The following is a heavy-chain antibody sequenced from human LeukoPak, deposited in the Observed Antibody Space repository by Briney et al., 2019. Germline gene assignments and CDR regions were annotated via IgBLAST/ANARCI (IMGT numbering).Heavy chain of an antibody. CDR2: IYYSGST. Sequence: SETLSLTCTVSGGSISSYYWSWIRQPPGKGLEWIGYIYYSGSTNYNPSLKSRVTISVDTSKNQFSLKLSSVTTADTAVYYCARVFFRNWFDPWGQGTLVTVSS. V-gene: IGHV4-59*01. D-gene: IGHD2-21*01. J-gene: IGHJ5*02. CDR1: GGSISSYY. CDR3: ARVFFRNWFDP.